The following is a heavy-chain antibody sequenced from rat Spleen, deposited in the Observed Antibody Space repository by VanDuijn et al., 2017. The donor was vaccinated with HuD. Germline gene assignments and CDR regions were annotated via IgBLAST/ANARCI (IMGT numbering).Heavy chain of an antibody. D-gene: IGHD1-4*01. Sequence: QVQLKESGPGLVQPSQTLSLTCTVSGFSLANFGVNWVRQPPGEGLEWMGIIWGDGSTNYNSVLKSRLSISRDTSKSKVFLKMNRLQTEDTAIYFCIRESRAGYNSHWFVYWGQGTLVTVSS. J-gene: IGHJ3*01. CDR3: IRESRAGYNSHWFVY. CDR2: IWGDGST. V-gene: IGHV2-19*01. CDR1: GFSLANFG.